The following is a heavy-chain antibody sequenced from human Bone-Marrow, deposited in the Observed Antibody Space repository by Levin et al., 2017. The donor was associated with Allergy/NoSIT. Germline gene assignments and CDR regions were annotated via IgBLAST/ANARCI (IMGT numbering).Heavy chain of an antibody. Sequence: GGSLRLSCAASGFTFSDYYMSWIRQAPGKGLEWVSYISSSGSTIYYADSVKGRFTISRDNAKNSLYLQMNSLRAEDTAVYYCARVRPTVTTYPAPVDDAFDIWGQGTMVTVSS. J-gene: IGHJ3*02. CDR3: ARVRPTVTTYPAPVDDAFDI. V-gene: IGHV3-11*01. CDR2: ISSSGSTI. CDR1: GFTFSDYY. D-gene: IGHD4-17*01.